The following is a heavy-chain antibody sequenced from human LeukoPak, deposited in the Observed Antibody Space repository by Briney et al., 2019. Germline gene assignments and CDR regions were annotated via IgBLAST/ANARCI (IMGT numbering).Heavy chain of an antibody. CDR2: IIPIFGTA. CDR1: GGTFSSYA. D-gene: IGHD1-14*01. CDR3: ARVGLTFYYFDY. J-gene: IGHJ4*02. Sequence: SVKVSCKASGGTFSSYAISWVRQAPGQGLEWMGGIIPIFGTANYAQKFRGRVTITADESTSTAYMELSSLRSEDTAVYYCARVGLTFYYFDYWGQGTLVTVSS. V-gene: IGHV1-69*13.